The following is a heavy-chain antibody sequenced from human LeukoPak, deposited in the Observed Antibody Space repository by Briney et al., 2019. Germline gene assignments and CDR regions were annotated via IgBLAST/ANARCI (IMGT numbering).Heavy chain of an antibody. V-gene: IGHV3-21*01. J-gene: IGHJ6*02. CDR1: GFTFSSYS. CDR2: ISSSSSYI. Sequence: GGSLRLSCAASGFTFSSYSMNWVRQAPGKGLEWVSSISSSSSYIYYADSVKGRFTISRDNAKNSLYLQMNSLRAEDTAVYYCARGYYDSSGLDFVYYYGMDVWGQGTTVTVSS. CDR3: ARGYYDSSGLDFVYYYGMDV. D-gene: IGHD3-22*01.